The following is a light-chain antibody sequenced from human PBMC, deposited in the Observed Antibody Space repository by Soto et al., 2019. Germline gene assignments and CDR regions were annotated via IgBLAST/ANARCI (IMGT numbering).Light chain of an antibody. CDR2: GDY. J-gene: IGLJ1*01. CDR1: SSNIGANYD. Sequence: QSVLSQPPSVSGAPGQRITISCTGSSSNIGANYDVHWYRQVPGTAPKLLMSGDYNRPSGVADRFSGSKSGTSASLAITRLQAEDEADYYCQSYDSSLNRVFGTGTKLTVL. CDR3: QSYDSSLNRV. V-gene: IGLV1-40*01.